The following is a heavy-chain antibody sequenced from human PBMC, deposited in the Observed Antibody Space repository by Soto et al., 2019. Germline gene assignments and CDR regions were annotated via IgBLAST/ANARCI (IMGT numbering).Heavy chain of an antibody. V-gene: IGHV4-59*01. Sequence: SETLSLTCTVCGGSISDDYWSWIRQPPGKGLEWIGHISNSGSTNYNPSLKSRVSISVDTSKMQFSLKLNSVTASYTAVYYCARKARPVISGMYVWGQVTTVTAAS. CDR1: GGSISDDY. CDR2: ISNSGST. J-gene: IGHJ6*02. CDR3: ARKARPVISGMYV. D-gene: IGHD3-10*01.